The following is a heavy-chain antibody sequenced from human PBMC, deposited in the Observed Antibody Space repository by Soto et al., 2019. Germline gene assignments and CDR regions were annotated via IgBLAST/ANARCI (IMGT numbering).Heavy chain of an antibody. CDR3: ARDTYGSGTIHY. D-gene: IGHD3-10*01. Sequence: SVKVSFKASGVPFNRQDMRWVRQAPGQGLEWMGGIIPMFGTPHYAEKFHDRVTITADESTGTAYLELSSLTSEDTAVYYCARDTYGSGTIHYWGQGTMVTVSS. CDR1: GVPFNRQD. CDR2: IIPMFGTP. V-gene: IGHV1-69*13. J-gene: IGHJ4*02.